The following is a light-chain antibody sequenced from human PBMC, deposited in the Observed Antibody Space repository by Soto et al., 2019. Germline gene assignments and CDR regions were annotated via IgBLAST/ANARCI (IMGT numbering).Light chain of an antibody. V-gene: IGKV3-20*01. CDR1: QSVDSRY. Sequence: DIVLTQSPGTLSLSPGERATLSCRASQSVDSRYLAWYHQKPGQAPRLLIYAVSSRATGIPDRFSGSGSGTDFPLTISRLEPEDFAEYYCQQYGNSPRYSFGQGTKLEIK. J-gene: IGKJ2*03. CDR3: QQYGNSPRYS. CDR2: AVS.